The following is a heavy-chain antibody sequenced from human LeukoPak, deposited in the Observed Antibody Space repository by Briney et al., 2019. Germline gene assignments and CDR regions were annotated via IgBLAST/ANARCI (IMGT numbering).Heavy chain of an antibody. D-gene: IGHD3-16*02. CDR3: ARLFVFRRGLRLGELSFAFDY. V-gene: IGHV4-34*01. CDR2: INHSGST. CDR1: GGSFSGYY. Sequence: SETLPLTCAVYGGSFSGYYWSWIRQPPGKGLEWIGEINHSGSTNYNPSLKSRVTISVDTSKNQFSLKLSSVTAADTAVYYCARLFVFRRGLRLGELSFAFDYWGQGTLVTVSS. J-gene: IGHJ4*02.